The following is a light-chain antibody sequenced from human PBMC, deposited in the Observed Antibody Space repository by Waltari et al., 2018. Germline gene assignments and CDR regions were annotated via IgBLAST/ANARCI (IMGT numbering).Light chain of an antibody. CDR1: QSVGSNH. CDR3: QHYVRTWA. CDR2: GAS. Sequence: EIVLTQSPGTLSFSPGESATLSCRASQSVGSNHLPWYQQIPGQAPRLLIYGASSRATGIPDRFSGSGSGTDFTLSISRLEPEDFAVYYCQHYVRTWAFGQGTKVEIK. J-gene: IGKJ1*01. V-gene: IGKV3-20*01.